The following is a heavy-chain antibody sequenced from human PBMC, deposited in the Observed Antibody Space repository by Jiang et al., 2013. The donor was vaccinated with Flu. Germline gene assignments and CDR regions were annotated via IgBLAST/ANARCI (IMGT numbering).Heavy chain of an antibody. CDR2: INNGNGNT. CDR3: ARRLVRAFDI. Sequence: GAEVKKPEASVKVSCKASGYTFTDYAIHWVRQAPGQRLEWMGWINNGNGNTKYSQKFQGRVTITRDTSATTAYMELSSLRSEDTAVYYCARRLVRAFDIWGQGTMVTVPS. J-gene: IGHJ3*02. CDR1: GYTFTDYA. D-gene: IGHD3-9*01. V-gene: IGHV1-3*04.